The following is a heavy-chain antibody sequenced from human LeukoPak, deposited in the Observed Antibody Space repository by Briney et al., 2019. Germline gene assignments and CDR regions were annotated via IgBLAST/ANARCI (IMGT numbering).Heavy chain of an antibody. D-gene: IGHD6-19*01. CDR2: INSDGSST. J-gene: IGHJ4*02. CDR1: GFTFSSYW. Sequence: GGSLRLSCAASGFTFSSYWMHWVRQAPEKGLVWVSRINSDGSSTSYADSVKGRFTISRDNAKNTLYLQMNSLRAEDTAVYYCARVGGGSGWFWGQGTLVTVSS. CDR3: ARVGGGSGWF. V-gene: IGHV3-74*01.